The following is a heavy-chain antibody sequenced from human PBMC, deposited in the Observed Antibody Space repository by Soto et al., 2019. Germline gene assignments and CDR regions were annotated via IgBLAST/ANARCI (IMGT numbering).Heavy chain of an antibody. V-gene: IGHV3-72*01. Sequence: EVQLVESGGGLVQPGGSLRLSCAASGFTFSDHYIDWVRQAPGKGLEWVGRTRNKAKSYTTDYVASGKGRFTISRDDSKNSLYLQMNSLKTEDTAVYYCARGRWSGTYPFDYWGQGTLVTVSS. CDR1: GFTFSDHY. CDR2: TRNKAKSYTT. D-gene: IGHD1-26*01. CDR3: ARGRWSGTYPFDY. J-gene: IGHJ4*02.